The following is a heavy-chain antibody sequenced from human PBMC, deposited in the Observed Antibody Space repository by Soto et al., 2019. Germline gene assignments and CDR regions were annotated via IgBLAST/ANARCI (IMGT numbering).Heavy chain of an antibody. V-gene: IGHV1-18*01. Sequence: QVQLVQSGPEVKKPGASVKVSCKAPGYTFATYGISWVRQAPGLGLEWMGWISAYNGQTNYTHKFRDRHTITTDTSTTTAYMQLKSLRPDDTANDHCARDGRRLMWGEVLNALDVWGQGTTVTVSS. CDR3: ARDGRRLMWGEVLNALDV. CDR2: ISAYNGQT. J-gene: IGHJ6*02. CDR1: GYTFATYG. D-gene: IGHD1-26*01.